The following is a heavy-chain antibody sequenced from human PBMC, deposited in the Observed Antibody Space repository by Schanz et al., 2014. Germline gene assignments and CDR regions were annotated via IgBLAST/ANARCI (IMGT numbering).Heavy chain of an antibody. CDR2: IIPILGIA. V-gene: IGHV1-69*08. Sequence: QVQLVQSGAEVKKPGSSVKVSCKASGGTFSTYTISWVRQAPGQGLEWMGRIIPILGIANYAQKFQDKVTITADTSTTTAYMELSGLRSEDTAVYYCAREVGLYDRGWFDPWGQGTLVTVSS. D-gene: IGHD3-22*01. J-gene: IGHJ5*02. CDR3: AREVGLYDRGWFDP. CDR1: GGTFSTYT.